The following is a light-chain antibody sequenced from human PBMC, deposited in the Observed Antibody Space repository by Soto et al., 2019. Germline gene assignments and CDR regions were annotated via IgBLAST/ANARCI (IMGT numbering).Light chain of an antibody. V-gene: IGKV3-20*01. CDR3: QKYDTSPRVT. Sequence: ETVLTQSPGTLSLSPGERATLSCRASQSVSSSFLAWYQQKRGQAPRLLIYGASSRATGIPDRFSGRWSGTDFTLTISRVEPEDFAVYYCQKYDTSPRVTFGQGTRMEIK. CDR2: GAS. J-gene: IGKJ5*01. CDR1: QSVSSSF.